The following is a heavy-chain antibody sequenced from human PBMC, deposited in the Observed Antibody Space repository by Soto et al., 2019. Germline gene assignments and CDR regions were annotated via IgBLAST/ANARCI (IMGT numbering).Heavy chain of an antibody. CDR1: GGTFSSYS. V-gene: IGHV1-69*08. D-gene: IGHD1-1*01. Sequence: QVQLVQSGAEVKKPGSSVKVSCKASGGTFSSYSINWVRQAPGQGLEWMGRIIPILGIANYAKKFQGRVTITADKSTSTAYMELSSLSSEDTAVYYCAREGAENDYYVMDVWGQGTTVTVSS. J-gene: IGHJ6*02. CDR3: AREGAENDYYVMDV. CDR2: IIPILGIA.